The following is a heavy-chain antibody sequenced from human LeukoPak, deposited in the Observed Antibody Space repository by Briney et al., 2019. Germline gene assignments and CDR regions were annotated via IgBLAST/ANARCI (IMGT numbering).Heavy chain of an antibody. CDR2: IYARGRT. CDR1: GGSISGGTYY. V-gene: IGHV4-61*02. J-gene: IGHJ5*02. D-gene: IGHD4-17*01. CDR3: ARDQTVTTSLGWFDP. Sequence: SQTLSLTCTVSGGSISGGTYYWRWIRQPAGKGLEWIGRIYARGRTNYNPSPKSRVTISVDTSKNQFSLKRTSVTAADTAVYYCARDQTVTTSLGWFDPWGQGTLVTVSS.